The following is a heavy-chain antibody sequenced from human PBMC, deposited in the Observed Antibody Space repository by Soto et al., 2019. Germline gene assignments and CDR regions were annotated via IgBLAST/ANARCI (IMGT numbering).Heavy chain of an antibody. D-gene: IGHD2-2*01. CDR2: IIPIFGTA. Sequence: SVKVSCKASGGTFSSYAISWVRQAPGQGLEWMGGIIPIFGTANYAQKFQGRVTITADNSTSTAYMELSSLRSEDTAVYYCAREDRYCSSTSCSYYYYYGMDVWGQGTTVTVSS. J-gene: IGHJ6*02. CDR1: GGTFSSYA. V-gene: IGHV1-69*06. CDR3: AREDRYCSSTSCSYYYYYGMDV.